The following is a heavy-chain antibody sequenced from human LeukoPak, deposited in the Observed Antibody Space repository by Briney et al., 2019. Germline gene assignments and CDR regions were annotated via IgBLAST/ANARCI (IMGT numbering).Heavy chain of an antibody. CDR3: ARSPGGLGDWFDP. CDR2: IYPGDSDT. V-gene: IGHV5-51*01. Sequence: KVSCKASGYTFTSYGISWVRQAPGQGLEWMGIIYPGDSDTRYSPSFQGQVTISADKSISTAYLQWSSLKASDTAMYYCARSPGGLGDWFDPWGQGTLVTVSS. CDR1: GYTFTSYG. D-gene: IGHD3-10*01. J-gene: IGHJ5*02.